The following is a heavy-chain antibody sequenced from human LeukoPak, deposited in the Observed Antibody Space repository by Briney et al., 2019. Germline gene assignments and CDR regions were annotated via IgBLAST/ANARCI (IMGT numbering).Heavy chain of an antibody. Sequence: PSETLSLTCTVSGGSISSYYWSWIRQPPGKGLEWIGYIYYRGNTNYNPSLTSRVTISVDMSKNQFSLKLSSVTAADTAVYYCTRGGYNYDSPPGDPFDYWGQGTLVTVSS. V-gene: IGHV4-59*01. D-gene: IGHD5-18*01. CDR3: TRGGYNYDSPPGDPFDY. CDR2: IYYRGNT. CDR1: GGSISSYY. J-gene: IGHJ4*02.